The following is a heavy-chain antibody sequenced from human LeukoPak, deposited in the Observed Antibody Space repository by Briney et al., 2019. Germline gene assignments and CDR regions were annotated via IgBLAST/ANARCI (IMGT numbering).Heavy chain of an antibody. J-gene: IGHJ3*02. CDR3: ARVSGSGGRAYDAFDI. CDR2: INPSGGST. D-gene: IGHD3-10*01. Sequence: ASVKVSCKASGYTFTSYYMHWVRQAPGQGLEWRGMINPSGGSTSYAQKFQGRVTMTRDTSTSTVYMELRSLRSEDTAVYYCARVSGSGGRAYDAFDIWGQRTIVTVSS. CDR1: GYTFTSYY. V-gene: IGHV1-46*01.